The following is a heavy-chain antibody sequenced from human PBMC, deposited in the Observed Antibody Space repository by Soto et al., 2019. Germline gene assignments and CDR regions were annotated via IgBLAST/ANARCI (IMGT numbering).Heavy chain of an antibody. V-gene: IGHV3-21*01. D-gene: IGHD6-13*01. CDR1: GFTFSSYS. CDR3: ARAAGGFDY. Sequence: EVQLVESGGGLVKHGGSLRISCAASGFTFSSYSMNWVRQAPGKGLEWVSSISSSSSYIYYADSVKGRFTISRDNAKNSLYLQMNSLRAEDTAVYYCARAAGGFDYWGQVTLVTVSS. J-gene: IGHJ4*02. CDR2: ISSSSSYI.